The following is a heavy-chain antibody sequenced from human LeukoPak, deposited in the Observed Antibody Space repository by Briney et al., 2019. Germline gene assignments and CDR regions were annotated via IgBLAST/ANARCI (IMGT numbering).Heavy chain of an antibody. V-gene: IGHV3-64D*09. J-gene: IGHJ4*02. Sequence: GGSLRLSCSASGFTFSNYAMYWVRQAPGKGLEYVSAIRSNGGSTYYADSVKGRFTISRDNSKNTLYLQMSSLRAEDTAVYYCVKDEYYYYSSRTLDYWGQGTLVTVSS. D-gene: IGHD3-22*01. CDR1: GFTFSNYA. CDR2: IRSNGGST. CDR3: VKDEYYYYSSRTLDY.